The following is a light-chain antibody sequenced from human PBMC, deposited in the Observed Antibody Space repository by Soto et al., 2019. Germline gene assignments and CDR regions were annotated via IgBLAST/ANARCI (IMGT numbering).Light chain of an antibody. CDR1: QSVSSN. CDR2: RAS. J-gene: IGKJ1*01. V-gene: IGKV3-15*01. CDR3: QQYDNWPRT. Sequence: EIVMTQSPATLSLSPGERATLSCRASQSVSSNLAWYQQKPGQAPKLLIYRASARATGIPARFSGSGSGTEFTLTISGLQSEDFAVYYCQQYDNWPRTFGQGTKVDIK.